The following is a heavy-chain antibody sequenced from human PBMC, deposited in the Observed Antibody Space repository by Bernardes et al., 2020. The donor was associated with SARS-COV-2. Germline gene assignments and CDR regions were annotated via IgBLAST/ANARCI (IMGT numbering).Heavy chain of an antibody. Sequence: ASVKVSCQATGYPFPLYGMHWVRQAPGHRFAWMGWINGGHGQTKNSPKFQGRVTFTRDTSARTAYMELSSLRSEDTAVSYWARAQQLDAYCYYELDVWGQGATGTVSS. CDR2: INGGHGQT. CDR3: ARAQQLDAYCYYELDV. J-gene: IGHJ6*02. V-gene: IGHV1-3*01. CDR1: GYPFPLYG. D-gene: IGHD6-13*01.